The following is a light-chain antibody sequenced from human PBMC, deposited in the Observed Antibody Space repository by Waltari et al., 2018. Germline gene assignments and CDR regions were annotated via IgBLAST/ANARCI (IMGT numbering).Light chain of an antibody. V-gene: IGKV2-28*01. CDR2: LGS. Sequence: DIVMTQSPLSLPVTPGEPASISCRSSQSLLHSNGYNYLDWYLQKPGQAPQLLIYLGSNRASGVPDRFSGSESGTDVTLKISRVEAEDVGVYYCMQALQTPYTFGQGTKLEIK. CDR3: MQALQTPYT. J-gene: IGKJ2*01. CDR1: QSLLHSNGYNY.